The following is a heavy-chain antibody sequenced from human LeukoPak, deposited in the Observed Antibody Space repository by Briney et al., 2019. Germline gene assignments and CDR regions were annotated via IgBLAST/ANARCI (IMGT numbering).Heavy chain of an antibody. J-gene: IGHJ4*02. D-gene: IGHD3-10*01. Sequence: GGPRRRSCAACGVTFSDYYIRWIRQAPGKGLDGSSYISSSSSYTTYADSVKGRFTISRDNAKNSLYLQMNSLRAEDTAVYYCARDAGYGSGSYYIYWGQGTLVTVSS. CDR1: GVTFSDYY. V-gene: IGHV3-11*06. CDR2: ISSSSSYT. CDR3: ARDAGYGSGSYYIY.